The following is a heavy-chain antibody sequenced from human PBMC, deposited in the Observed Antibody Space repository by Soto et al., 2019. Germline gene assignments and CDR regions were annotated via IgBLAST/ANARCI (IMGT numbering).Heavy chain of an antibody. V-gene: IGHV1-2*02. CDR1: GYTFTGYY. J-gene: IGHJ5*02. D-gene: IGHD2-8*01. CDR3: ARSALVLKPYVPTSDWFDP. Sequence: ASVKVSCKASGYTFTGYYIHWVRQAPGQGLEWMGWINPNSGATKYAQKFQGRVTMTRDTSISTAYMELSRLRSDDTAVYYCARSALVLKPYVPTSDWFDPWGQGTLVTVSS. CDR2: INPNSGAT.